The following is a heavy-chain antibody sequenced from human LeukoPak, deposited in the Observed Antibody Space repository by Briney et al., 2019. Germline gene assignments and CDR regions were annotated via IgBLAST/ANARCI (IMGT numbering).Heavy chain of an antibody. CDR2: INHLGST. CDR1: GGSFSGYY. Sequence: SETLSLTCAVYGGSFSGYYWSWIRQPPEKGLEWIGEINHLGSTDYNPSLKSRVTISVDTSKKQFSLNLTSVTAADTAVYYCARLPYGSGYWLHREGRDVWGKGTTVTISS. D-gene: IGHD3-10*01. CDR3: ARLPYGSGYWLHREGRDV. J-gene: IGHJ6*04. V-gene: IGHV4-34*01.